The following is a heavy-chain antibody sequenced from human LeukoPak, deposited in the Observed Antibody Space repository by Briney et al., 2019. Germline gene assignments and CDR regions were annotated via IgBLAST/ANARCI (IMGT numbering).Heavy chain of an antibody. CDR1: GGSFSGYY. V-gene: IGHV4-34*01. D-gene: IGHD2-2*01. Sequence: SETLSLTCAVYGGSFSGYYWSWIRQPPGKGLEWIGEINHSGSTNYNPSLKSRVTISVDTSKNQFSLKLSSVTAADTAVYYCARGPRRGSTSCPSDYWDQGTLVTVSS. J-gene: IGHJ4*02. CDR3: ARGPRRGSTSCPSDY. CDR2: INHSGST.